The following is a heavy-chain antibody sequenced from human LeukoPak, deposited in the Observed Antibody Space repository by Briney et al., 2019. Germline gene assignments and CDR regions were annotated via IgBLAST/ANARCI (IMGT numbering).Heavy chain of an antibody. J-gene: IGHJ6*02. CDR2: IIPVLNIT. Sequence: ASVKVSCKTSGGTFSSSAITWVRQAPGQGLEWMGRIIPVLNITTYAQKFQGSVPITADTSTSTVYMELSSLRSEETAVYYCARDQGLTAPPPYGLDVWGQGTTVIVSS. V-gene: IGHV1-69*04. CDR1: GGTFSSSA. CDR3: ARDQGLTAPPPYGLDV. D-gene: IGHD5-18*01.